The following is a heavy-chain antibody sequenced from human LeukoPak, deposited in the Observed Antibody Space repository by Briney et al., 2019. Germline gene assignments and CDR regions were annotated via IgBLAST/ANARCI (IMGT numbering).Heavy chain of an antibody. V-gene: IGHV3-30*02. CDR1: GFTFSNYG. CDR2: VRYDETTK. CDR3: AGNNILTGYYLFDY. D-gene: IGHD3-9*01. Sequence: GGSLRLSCAASGFTFSNYGMHWVRQAPGKGLEWVAFVRYDETTKFYADSVKGRFTISRDNSKTTLYLQMNSLRAEDTAVYYCAGNNILTGYYLFDYWGQGTLVTVSS. J-gene: IGHJ4*02.